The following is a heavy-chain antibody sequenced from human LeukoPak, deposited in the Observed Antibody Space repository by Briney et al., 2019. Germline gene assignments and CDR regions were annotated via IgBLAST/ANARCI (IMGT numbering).Heavy chain of an antibody. Sequence: PGRSLRLSCAASGFTFSTYWMNWVRQAPGKGLEWVANIEKDGSEKNYVDSVRGRFTISRDNAKNSLYLQMNSLRAEDTAVYFCVAGSGWLPDYWGQGTLVIVSS. V-gene: IGHV3-7*01. D-gene: IGHD6-19*01. CDR3: VAGSGWLPDY. CDR1: GFTFSTYW. CDR2: IEKDGSEK. J-gene: IGHJ4*02.